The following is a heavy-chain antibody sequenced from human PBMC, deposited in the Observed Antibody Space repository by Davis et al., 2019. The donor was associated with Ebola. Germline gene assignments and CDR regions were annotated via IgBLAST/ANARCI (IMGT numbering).Heavy chain of an antibody. CDR2: ITAYNGNT. J-gene: IGHJ4*02. CDR1: GYTFTSYG. D-gene: IGHD3-9*01. CDR3: AREGMPYDILTAYNGADF. Sequence: AASVKVSCKASGYTFTSYGISWVRQAPGQGLEWMGWITAYNGNTNFAQKLQGRVTMTTDTSTSTAYMELWSLRSDDTAVYYCAREGMPYDILTAYNGADFWGQGTLVTVSS. V-gene: IGHV1-18*04.